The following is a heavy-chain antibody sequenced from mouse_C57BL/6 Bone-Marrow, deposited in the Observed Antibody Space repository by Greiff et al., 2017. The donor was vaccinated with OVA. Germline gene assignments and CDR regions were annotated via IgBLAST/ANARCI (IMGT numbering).Heavy chain of an antibody. Sequence: VQLQQSGAELVRPGASVKLSCTASGFNIKDDYMHWVKQRPEQGLEWIGWIDPENGDTEYASKFQGKATITADTSSNTAYLQLSSLTSEDTAVYYRTTGGNYEGWGQGTLVTVSA. D-gene: IGHD2-1*01. CDR2: IDPENGDT. V-gene: IGHV14-4*01. CDR1: GFNIKDDY. CDR3: TTGGNYEG. J-gene: IGHJ3*02.